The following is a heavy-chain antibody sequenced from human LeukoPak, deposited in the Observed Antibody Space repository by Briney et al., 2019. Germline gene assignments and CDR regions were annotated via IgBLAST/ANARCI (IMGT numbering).Heavy chain of an antibody. CDR2: ISSSSSYI. CDR3: ARLKRCTNGVCYYYYYGMDV. V-gene: IGHV3-21*01. Sequence: PGGSLRLSCAASGFTFSSYSMNWVRQAPGKGLEWVSSISSSSSYIYYADSVKGRFTISRDNAKNSLYLQMNSLRAEDTAVYYCARLKRCTNGVCYYYYYGMDVWGQGTTVTVSS. CDR1: GFTFSSYS. D-gene: IGHD2-8*01. J-gene: IGHJ6*02.